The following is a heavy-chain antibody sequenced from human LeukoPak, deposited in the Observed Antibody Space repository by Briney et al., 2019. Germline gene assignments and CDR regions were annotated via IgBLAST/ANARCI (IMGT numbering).Heavy chain of an antibody. J-gene: IGHJ5*02. Sequence: GSLRLSCAASGFTFSSYSMNWVRQAPGKGLEWVSSISSSSSYIYYADSVKGRFTISRDNAKNSLYLQMNSLRAEDTAVYYCARDRDNWNDGGFDPWGQGTLVTVSS. D-gene: IGHD1-20*01. CDR2: ISSSSSYI. CDR3: ARDRDNWNDGGFDP. CDR1: GFTFSSYS. V-gene: IGHV3-21*01.